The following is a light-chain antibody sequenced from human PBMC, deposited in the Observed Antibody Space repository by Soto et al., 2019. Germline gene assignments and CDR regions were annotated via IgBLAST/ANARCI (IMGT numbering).Light chain of an antibody. CDR1: RSILSSNGYNY. J-gene: IGKJ4*01. V-gene: IGKV2-28*01. Sequence: DIVMSQSPLSLPVTPGEPASISCRSSRSILSSNGYNYLDWYLQKPGQSPQLLIFLGSNRASVGPDRFSGSGSGTDFTLKISRVEAEDVGVSYGMQALQAPLTVGGWTKVEIK. CDR3: MQALQAPLT. CDR2: LGS.